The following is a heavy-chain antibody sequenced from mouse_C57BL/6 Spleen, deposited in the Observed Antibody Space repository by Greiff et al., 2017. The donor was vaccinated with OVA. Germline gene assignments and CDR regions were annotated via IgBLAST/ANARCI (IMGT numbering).Heavy chain of an antibody. D-gene: IGHD1-1*01. CDR1: GYTFTNYW. Sequence: VQRVESGAELVRPGTSVKMSCKASGYTFTNYWIGWAKQRPGHGLEWIGDIYPGGGYTNYNEKFKGKATLTAYNSSSTAYMQFSSLTSEDSAIYYCAREGTVPFDYWGQGTTLTVSS. CDR3: AREGTVPFDY. J-gene: IGHJ2*01. CDR2: IYPGGGYT. V-gene: IGHV1-63*01.